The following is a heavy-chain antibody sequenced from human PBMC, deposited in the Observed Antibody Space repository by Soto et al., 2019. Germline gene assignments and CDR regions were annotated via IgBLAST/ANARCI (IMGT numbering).Heavy chain of an antibody. CDR1: GYTFTSYG. D-gene: IGHD3-3*01. J-gene: IGHJ4*02. Sequence: QVQLVQSGAEVKKPGASVKVSCKASGYTFTSYGISWVRQAPGQGLEWMGWISAYNGNTNYAQKLQGRVTMTTDTSTSTAXXXXXSLRSDDTAVYYCASSRRVGFGVDLDYWGQGTLVTVSS. CDR2: ISAYNGNT. CDR3: ASSRRVGFGVDLDY. V-gene: IGHV1-18*01.